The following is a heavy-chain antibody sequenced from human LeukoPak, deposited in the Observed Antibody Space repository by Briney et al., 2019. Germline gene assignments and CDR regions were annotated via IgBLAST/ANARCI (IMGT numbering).Heavy chain of an antibody. J-gene: IGHJ4*02. CDR2: IYKDGKI. D-gene: IGHD2-21*01. CDR3: ASRHCSGGDCYFAGADPFDH. Sequence: GGSLRLSCAASGFIVSSNYMNWVRQAPGKGLEWVSVIYKDGKIYYIDSVKGRFTISRDTSKNTLYLQMNSLRVEDTAVYYCASRHCSGGDCYFAGADPFDHWGQGTLVTVSS. CDR1: GFIVSSNY. V-gene: IGHV3-53*01.